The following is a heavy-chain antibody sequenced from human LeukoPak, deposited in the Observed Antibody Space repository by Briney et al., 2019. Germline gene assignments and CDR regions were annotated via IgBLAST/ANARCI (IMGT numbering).Heavy chain of an antibody. D-gene: IGHD4-17*01. Sequence: GGSLRLSCAASGFTFSGSVMHWVRQASGKGLEWVGCITSKANNYATAYAASVKGRFTISRDDSKNTAYLQMNSLKTEDTAVYYCSRHPGRYGDYGVLNYYMDVWGKGTTVTVSS. V-gene: IGHV3-73*01. J-gene: IGHJ6*03. CDR2: ITSKANNYAT. CDR3: SRHPGRYGDYGVLNYYMDV. CDR1: GFTFSGSV.